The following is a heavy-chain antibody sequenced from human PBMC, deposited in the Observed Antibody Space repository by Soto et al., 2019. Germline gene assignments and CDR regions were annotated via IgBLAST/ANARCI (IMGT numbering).Heavy chain of an antibody. V-gene: IGHV3-9*01. CDR1: GFTFDDYA. CDR3: AKDRGGFGGVTTEPFDY. D-gene: IGHD4-17*01. J-gene: IGHJ4*02. Sequence: EVQLVESGGGLVQPGRSLRLSCAASGFTFDDYAMHWVRQAPGKGLEWVSGISWNSGSIGYADSVKGRFTISRHNAKNSLYLQMNNLRAEDPALYYCAKDRGGFGGVTTEPFDYWGQGTLVTVSS. CDR2: ISWNSGSI.